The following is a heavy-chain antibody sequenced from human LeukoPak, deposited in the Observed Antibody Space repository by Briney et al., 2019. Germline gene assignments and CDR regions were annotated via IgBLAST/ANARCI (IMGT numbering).Heavy chain of an antibody. CDR2: ISAYNGNT. Sequence: ASVKVSCKASGYSIDHYAISWVRQAPGQGLEWMGWISAYNGNTNYAQKLQGRVTMTTDTSTSTAYMELRSLRSDDTAVYYCATINSSGVDYWGQGTLVTVSS. J-gene: IGHJ4*02. CDR1: GYSIDHYA. CDR3: ATINSSGVDY. V-gene: IGHV1-18*01. D-gene: IGHD6-19*01.